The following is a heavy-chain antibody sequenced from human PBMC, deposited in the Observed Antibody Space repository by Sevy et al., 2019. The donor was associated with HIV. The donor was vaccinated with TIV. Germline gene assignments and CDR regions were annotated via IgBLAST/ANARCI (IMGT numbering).Heavy chain of an antibody. V-gene: IGHV3-30*02. Sequence: GGSLRLSCAASGFSFRNDGMHWVRQAPGKGLEWVAFISNDGSNKYYADSVKGRFTISRDNSQNTLYLQVNNLRADDTAVFYCAKNIWTGYYVPHGYWGQGTLVTVSS. CDR1: GFSFRNDG. CDR3: AKNIWTGYYVPHGY. D-gene: IGHD3-9*01. CDR2: ISNDGSNK. J-gene: IGHJ4*02.